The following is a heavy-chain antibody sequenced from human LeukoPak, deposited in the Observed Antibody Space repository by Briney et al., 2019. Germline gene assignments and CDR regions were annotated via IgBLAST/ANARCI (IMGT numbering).Heavy chain of an antibody. J-gene: IGHJ6*03. CDR3: ARRSAAAGTGGVYYYYMDV. CDR2: INPSGGST. CDR1: GYTFTSYY. Sequence: ASVKVSCKASGYTFTSYYMHWVRQAPGQGLEWMGIINPSGGSTSYAQKFQGRVTMTRDMSTSTVYMELSSLRSEDTAVYYCARRSAAAGTGGVYYYYMDVWGKGTTVTVSS. V-gene: IGHV1-46*01. D-gene: IGHD6-13*01.